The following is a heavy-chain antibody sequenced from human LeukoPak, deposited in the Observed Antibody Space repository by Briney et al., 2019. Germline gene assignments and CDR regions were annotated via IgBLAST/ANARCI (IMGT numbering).Heavy chain of an antibody. D-gene: IGHD3-16*01. J-gene: IGHJ4*02. CDR2: IKQDGSEK. CDR3: ARCLGPFDY. V-gene: IGHV3-7*01. Sequence: GSLRLSCAASGFTFSIYLMSWVRQAPGKGLEWVANIKQDGSEKYYVDSVKGRFTISRDDAKNSLYLQMDSLRAEDTAVYYCARCLGPFDYWGQGALVTVSS. CDR1: GFTFSIYL.